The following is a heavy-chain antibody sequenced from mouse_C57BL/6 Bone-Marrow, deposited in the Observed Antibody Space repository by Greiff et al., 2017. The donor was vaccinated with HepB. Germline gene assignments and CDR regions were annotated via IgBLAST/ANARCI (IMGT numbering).Heavy chain of an antibody. CDR3: ARGCSNSPTEYFDV. Sequence: VQLQQSGAELVKPGASVKLSCKASGYTFTSYWMHWVKQRPGRGLEWIGRIDPNSGGTKYNEKFKSKATLTVDKSSSTAYMQLSSLTSEDSAVYYCARGCSNSPTEYFDVWGRGTTVTVSS. J-gene: IGHJ1*03. CDR2: IDPNSGGT. V-gene: IGHV1-72*01. CDR1: GYTFTSYW. D-gene: IGHD2-5*01.